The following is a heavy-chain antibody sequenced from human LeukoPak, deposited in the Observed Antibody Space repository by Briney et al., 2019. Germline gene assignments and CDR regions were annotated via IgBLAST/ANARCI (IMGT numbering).Heavy chain of an antibody. J-gene: IGHJ5*02. D-gene: IGHD3-3*01. CDR1: GYSFTSYW. CDR2: INPSGGST. Sequence: GESLKISCKGSGYSFTSYWIGWVRQAPGQGLEWMGIINPSGGSTSYAQKFQGRVTMTRDTSTSTVYMELSSLRSEDTAVYYCARDFGAWFDPWGQGTLVTVSS. CDR3: ARDFGAWFDP. V-gene: IGHV1-46*01.